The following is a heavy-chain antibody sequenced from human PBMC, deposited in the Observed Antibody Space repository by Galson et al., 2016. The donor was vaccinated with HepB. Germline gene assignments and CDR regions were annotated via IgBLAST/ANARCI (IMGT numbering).Heavy chain of an antibody. CDR2: ISKSGNTI. Sequence: SLRLSCAASGFTFRNFEMNWVRQAPGKGLEYVSYISKSGNTIYYADSVKGRFTISRDNAKNSLYLQMNSLRAEDTAVYYCARAPKWEPDAGDAFDIWGQGTMVTVSS. CDR1: GFTFRNFE. V-gene: IGHV3-48*03. CDR3: ARAPKWEPDAGDAFDI. J-gene: IGHJ3*02. D-gene: IGHD1-26*01.